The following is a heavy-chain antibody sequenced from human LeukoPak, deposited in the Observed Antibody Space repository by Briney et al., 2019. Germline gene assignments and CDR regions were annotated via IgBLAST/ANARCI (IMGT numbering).Heavy chain of an antibody. J-gene: IGHJ4*02. D-gene: IGHD1-26*01. V-gene: IGHV3-30*02. CDR3: AKDSWEVGATSEIDY. CDR2: IRYDGSDK. Sequence: GGSLRLSCAASGFTFSSYGMHWVRQAPGKGLEWVAFIRYDGSDKYYADSVKGRFTISRDNSKNKVYLQMNSLRAEDTAVYYCAKDSWEVGATSEIDYWGQGTLVTVPS. CDR1: GFTFSSYG.